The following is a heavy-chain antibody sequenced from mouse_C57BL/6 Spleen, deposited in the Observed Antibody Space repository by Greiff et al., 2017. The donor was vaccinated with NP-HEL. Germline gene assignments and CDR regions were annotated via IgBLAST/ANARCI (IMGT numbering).Heavy chain of an antibody. Sequence: QVQLQQPGAELVRPGSSVKLPCKASGYTFTSYWMHWVKQRPIQGLEWIGNIDPSDSETHYNQKFKDKATLTVDKSSSTAYMQLSSLTSEDSAVYYCALLTGTEDYWGQGTTLTVSS. D-gene: IGHD4-1*01. J-gene: IGHJ2*01. CDR1: GYTFTSYW. CDR2: IDPSDSET. CDR3: ALLTGTEDY. V-gene: IGHV1-52*01.